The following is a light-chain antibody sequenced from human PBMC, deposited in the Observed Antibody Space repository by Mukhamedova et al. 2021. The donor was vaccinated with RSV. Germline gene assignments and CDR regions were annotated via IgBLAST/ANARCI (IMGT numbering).Light chain of an antibody. CDR2: EAS. J-gene: IGKJ2*01. CDR3: QQYNSFYT. V-gene: IGKV1-5*03. Sequence: WYQRRVHGKAPRLLIYEASRLESGVPSRFSGSGSGTEFTLTITSLQPDDFPTYYCQQYNSFYTFGQGTNLEI.